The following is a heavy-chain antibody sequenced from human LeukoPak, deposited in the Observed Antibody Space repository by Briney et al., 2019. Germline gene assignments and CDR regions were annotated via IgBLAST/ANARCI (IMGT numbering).Heavy chain of an antibody. CDR1: GFTLSSYS. CDR2: ISYDGSTQ. D-gene: IGHD3-22*01. CDR3: ARGGYYYDSSGYDY. Sequence: GGSLRLSCAASGFTLSSYSMNWVRQAPGKGLEWVAIISYDGSTQNYADSVKGRFTVSRDNSKNMLFLQMNSLRVEDTAVYYCARGGYYYDSSGYDYWGQGTLVSVSS. J-gene: IGHJ4*02. V-gene: IGHV3-30*03.